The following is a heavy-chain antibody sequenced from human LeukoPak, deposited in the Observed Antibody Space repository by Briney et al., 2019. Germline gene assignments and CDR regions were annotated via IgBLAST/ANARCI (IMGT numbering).Heavy chain of an antibody. D-gene: IGHD3-10*01. J-gene: IGHJ4*02. Sequence: GGSLRLSCAASGFTFSSYAMHWVRQAPGKGLEWVANIKEDGSEKYYVDSVKGRFTISRDNAKNSLYLQMNSLRAEDTAVYYCARTIRGYWGQGTLVTVSS. CDR2: IKEDGSEK. CDR1: GFTFSSYA. V-gene: IGHV3-7*01. CDR3: ARTIRGY.